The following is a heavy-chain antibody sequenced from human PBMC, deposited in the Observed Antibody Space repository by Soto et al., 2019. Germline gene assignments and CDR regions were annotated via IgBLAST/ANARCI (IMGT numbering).Heavy chain of an antibody. Sequence: LRLSCAASGFTFSSYAMSWVRQAPGKGLEWVSAISGSGGSTYYADSVKGRFTISRDNSKNTLYLQMNSLRAEDTAVYYCAILPAGYCSSTSCSLDDYWGQGTRGTSP. D-gene: IGHD2-2*01. CDR2: ISGSGGST. CDR1: GFTFSSYA. J-gene: IGHJ4*02. V-gene: IGHV3-23*01. CDR3: AILPAGYCSSTSCSLDDY.